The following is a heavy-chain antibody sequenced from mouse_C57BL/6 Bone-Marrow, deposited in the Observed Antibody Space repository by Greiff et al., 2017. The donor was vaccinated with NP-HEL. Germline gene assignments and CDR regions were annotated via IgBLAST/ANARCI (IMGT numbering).Heavy chain of an antibody. CDR3: ARYYYGSRGWYFDV. Sequence: VQLQQPGADLVKPGASVKLSCKASGYTFTSYWMHWVKQRPGRGLEWIGRIDPNSGGTKFNEKFKTKATLTGDKPSSTAYMQLSSLTSEDSAVYYWARYYYGSRGWYFDVWGTGTTVTVSS. J-gene: IGHJ1*03. V-gene: IGHV1-72*01. CDR1: GYTFTSYW. D-gene: IGHD1-1*01. CDR2: IDPNSGGT.